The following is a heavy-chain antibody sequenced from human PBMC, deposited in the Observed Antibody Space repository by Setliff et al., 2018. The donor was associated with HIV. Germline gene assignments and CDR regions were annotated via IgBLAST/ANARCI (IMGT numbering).Heavy chain of an antibody. J-gene: IGHJ5*02. CDR1: SESIVSYY. V-gene: IGHV4-4*08. CDR2: IHTSGMT. D-gene: IGHD1-1*01. CDR3: SRAAYDAVDWLDP. Sequence: SLTCAVSSESIVSYYWIWIRQPSGRGLEWIGYIHTSGMTTYNPSLKSPLTILVDTSKKQFSLRLTSVTAADTADYYCSRAAYDAVDWLDPWGQGTLVTVSS.